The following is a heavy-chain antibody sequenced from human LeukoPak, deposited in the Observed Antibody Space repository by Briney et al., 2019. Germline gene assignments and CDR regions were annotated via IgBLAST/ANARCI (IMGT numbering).Heavy chain of an antibody. J-gene: IGHJ4*02. D-gene: IGHD4-17*01. CDR3: ARLTPDYGDSIDY. Sequence: ASVKVSCKASGYTFTGYYMHWVRQAPGQGLEWMGWINPNSGGTNYAQKFQGRVTMTRDTSISTAYMELSRLRSDDTAVYYCARLTPDYGDSIDYWGQGTLVTVSS. CDR2: INPNSGGT. V-gene: IGHV1-2*02. CDR1: GYTFTGYY.